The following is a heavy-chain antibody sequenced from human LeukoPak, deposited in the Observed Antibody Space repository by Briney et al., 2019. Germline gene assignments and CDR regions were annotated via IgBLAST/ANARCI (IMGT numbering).Heavy chain of an antibody. CDR2: IIPIFGTA. V-gene: IGHV1-69*13. Sequence: SVKVSCKASGGTFSSYAISWVRRAPGQGLEWMGGIIPIFGTANYAQKFQGRVTITADESTSTAYMELSSLRSDDTAVYYCARGGGATYYDFWSGSLYYFDYWGQGTLVTVSS. CDR3: ARGGGATYYDFWSGSLYYFDY. CDR1: GGTFSSYA. D-gene: IGHD3-3*01. J-gene: IGHJ4*02.